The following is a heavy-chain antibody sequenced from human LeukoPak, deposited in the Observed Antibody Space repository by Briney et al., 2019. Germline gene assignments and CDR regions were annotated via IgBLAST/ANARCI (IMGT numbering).Heavy chain of an antibody. Sequence: SETLSLTCTVSGGSISDYYWSWIRQPAGKGLEWIGRIYTSGNTNYYPSLKSRVTMSVDTSKNQFSLKLSSVTAADTAVYYCARGYGSGSYGSDYWGQGTLVTVSS. V-gene: IGHV4-4*07. CDR2: IYTSGNT. CDR1: GGSISDYY. J-gene: IGHJ4*02. D-gene: IGHD3-10*01. CDR3: ARGYGSGSYGSDY.